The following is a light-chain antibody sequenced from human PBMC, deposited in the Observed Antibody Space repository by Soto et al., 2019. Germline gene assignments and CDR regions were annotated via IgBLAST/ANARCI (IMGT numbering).Light chain of an antibody. Sequence: QSVLTQPPSVSGAPGQRVTISCTGSSSNIGAGYDVHWYQQLPGTAPKLLIYGDDQRPSGVPDRFSGSRSGSSASLAISGLQSGDEADYYCASWEDSLNGWVIGGGTKLTVL. CDR3: ASWEDSLNGWV. CDR1: SSNIGAGYD. CDR2: GDD. V-gene: IGLV1-40*01. J-gene: IGLJ3*02.